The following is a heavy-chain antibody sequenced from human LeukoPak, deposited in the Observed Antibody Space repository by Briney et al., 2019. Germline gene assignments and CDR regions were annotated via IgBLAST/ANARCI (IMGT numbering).Heavy chain of an antibody. V-gene: IGHV4-38-2*01. CDR3: ARFDHVWETHGMDAFDL. J-gene: IGHJ3*01. CDR2: MYHSEST. CDR1: GYSISRGYS. D-gene: IGHD3-16*01. Sequence: SETLSLTCAVSGYSISRGYSWGWIRQPPGKRLEWIGNMYHSESTHYNPSLKSRATISPDTSKNQFSLKLTSVTASDTAVYYCARFDHVWETHGMDAFDLWGQGTMVTVSS.